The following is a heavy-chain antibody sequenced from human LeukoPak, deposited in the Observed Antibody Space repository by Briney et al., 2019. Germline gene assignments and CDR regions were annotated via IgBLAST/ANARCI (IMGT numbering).Heavy chain of an antibody. V-gene: IGHV1-8*01. CDR1: GYTFTSYD. D-gene: IGHD6-19*01. J-gene: IGHJ6*03. CDR2: MNPNSGNT. CDR3: AREGIAVAGTEDYYYYYMDV. Sequence: GASVKVSCKASGYTFTSYDINMVRQATGQGLEWMGWMNPNSGNTGYAQKFQGRVTMTRNTPISTAYMELSSLRSEDTAVYYCAREGIAVAGTEDYYYYYMDVWGKGTTVTVSS.